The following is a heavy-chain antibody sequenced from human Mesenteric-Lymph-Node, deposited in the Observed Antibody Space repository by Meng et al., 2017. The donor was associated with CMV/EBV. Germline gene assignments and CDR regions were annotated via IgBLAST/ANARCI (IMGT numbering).Heavy chain of an antibody. CDR2: ISGKGDNT. J-gene: IGHJ4*02. CDR3: AKVWGN. V-gene: IGHV3-23*01. D-gene: IGHD1-26*01. Sequence: GESLKISCAASGITVSSNYMTWVRQAPGKGLEWVSVISGKGDNTYYADSVKGRFTISRDNSKNTVYLQMSGLRAEDTAIYYCAKVWGNWGQGTLVTVSS. CDR1: GITVSSNY.